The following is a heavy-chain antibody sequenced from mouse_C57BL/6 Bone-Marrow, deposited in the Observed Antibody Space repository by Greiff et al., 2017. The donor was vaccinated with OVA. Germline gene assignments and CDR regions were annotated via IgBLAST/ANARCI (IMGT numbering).Heavy chain of an antibody. J-gene: IGHJ1*03. V-gene: IGHV1-4*01. D-gene: IGHD1-1*01. CDR2: INPSSGYT. Sequence: QVQLQQSGAELARPGASVKMSCKASGYTFTSYTMHWVKQRPGQGLEWIGYINPSSGYTKYNQKFKDKATLTADKSSSTAYMQLSSLTSEDSAVYDCARGGYYYGSSPRYFDVWGTGTTVTVSS. CDR3: ARGGYYYGSSPRYFDV. CDR1: GYTFTSYT.